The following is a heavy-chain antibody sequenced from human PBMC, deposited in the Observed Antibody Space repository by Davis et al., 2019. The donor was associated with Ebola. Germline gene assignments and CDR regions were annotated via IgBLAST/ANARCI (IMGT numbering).Heavy chain of an antibody. J-gene: IGHJ4*02. CDR3: AKGPSTLVNFYFDY. D-gene: IGHD2-8*02. CDR1: GFTFTSYA. Sequence: GGSLRLSCAASGFTFTSYAMYWVRQGPGKGLEWLALISNDGYDEYYADSVKGRFTISRDNSKNTLSLQMNSLRADDTAVYYCAKGPSTLVNFYFDYWGQGSLVTVSS. CDR2: ISNDGYDE. V-gene: IGHV3-30*18.